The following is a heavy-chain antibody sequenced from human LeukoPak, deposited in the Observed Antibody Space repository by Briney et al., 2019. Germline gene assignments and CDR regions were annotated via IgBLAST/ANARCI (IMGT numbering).Heavy chain of an antibody. CDR3: ARDSEGVVPAA. D-gene: IGHD2-2*01. CDR1: GFTFTIFG. Sequence: GGSLRLSCAASGFTFTIFGLNWVRQAPGKVPEWVSYIDARSGITYYADSVKGRFTISRDNAKNSLYLQMNSLRAEDTAVYYCARDSEGVVPAAWGQGTLVTVSS. V-gene: IGHV3-48*01. CDR2: IDARSGIT. J-gene: IGHJ4*02.